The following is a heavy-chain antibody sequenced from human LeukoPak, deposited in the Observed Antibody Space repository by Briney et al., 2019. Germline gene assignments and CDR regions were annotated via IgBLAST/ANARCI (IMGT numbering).Heavy chain of an antibody. Sequence: SETLSLTCSVSGGSISSYYWSWIRQPPGKGLEWSVDIYYSGSTNYNPSLKSRVTISVDTPKNQFSLKLSSLTAADAAVYYCARDPASYGYYYYGMDVWGQGTTVTVSS. CDR3: ARDPASYGYYYYGMDV. V-gene: IGHV4-59*01. D-gene: IGHD4-17*01. J-gene: IGHJ6*02. CDR2: IYYSGST. CDR1: GGSISSYY.